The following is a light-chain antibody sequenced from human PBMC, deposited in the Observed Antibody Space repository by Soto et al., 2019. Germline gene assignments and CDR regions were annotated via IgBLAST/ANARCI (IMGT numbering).Light chain of an antibody. J-gene: IGKJ5*01. CDR1: QTIPRNF. CDR3: QQGIDWPPT. CDR2: GSS. Sequence: EIVLTQSPDTLSFSPGEKVTLSCRASQTIPRNFLAWFQQKPGQAPRLLIYGSSNRPSGIPDRFSGGGSRTDFTLTISSLEPEDFALYYCQQGIDWPPTFGQGTRLEIK. V-gene: IGKV3-11*01.